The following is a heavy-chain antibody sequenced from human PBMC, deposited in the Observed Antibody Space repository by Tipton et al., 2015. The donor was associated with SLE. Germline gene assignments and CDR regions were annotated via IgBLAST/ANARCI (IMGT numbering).Heavy chain of an antibody. CDR2: IYSGGSST. V-gene: IGHV3-23*03. CDR1: GFTFSSYA. J-gene: IGHJ4*02. D-gene: IGHD6-19*01. CDR3: AKEPIAVASWYFDY. Sequence: SLRLSCAASGFTFSSYAMSWVRQAPGKGLEWVSVIYSGGSSTYYADSVKGRFTISRDNSKNTLYLQMNSLRAEDTAVYYCAKEPIAVASWYFDYCGQGPRVPVSS.